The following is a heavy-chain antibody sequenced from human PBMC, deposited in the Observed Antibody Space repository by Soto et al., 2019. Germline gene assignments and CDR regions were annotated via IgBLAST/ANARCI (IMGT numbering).Heavy chain of an antibody. Sequence: ASVTVSCQASGSTFTSFGIHWVRQAPGQRLEWTGWINAGNGNTKYSEKFQGRVTITSDASASTAYLELSSLRSEDTSVYYCARDPNDSSAYYHHYYYGMDVWGQGTTVTVSS. CDR2: INAGNGNT. CDR1: GSTFTSFG. V-gene: IGHV1-3*01. J-gene: IGHJ6*02. D-gene: IGHD3-22*01. CDR3: ARDPNDSSAYYHHYYYGMDV.